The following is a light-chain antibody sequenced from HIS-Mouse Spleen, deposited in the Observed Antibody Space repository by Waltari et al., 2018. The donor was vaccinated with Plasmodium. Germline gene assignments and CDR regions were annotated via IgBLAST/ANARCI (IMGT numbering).Light chain of an antibody. Sequence: QSALTQPASVSGSPGQSITISCTGTSSDVGSYNLVSWYQQHPGKAPKLMIYEGSKRPSGVSYRFSGSKSGNTASLTISGLQAEDEADYYCCSYAGSRMVFGGGTKLTVL. J-gene: IGLJ2*01. CDR3: CSYAGSRMV. CDR2: EGS. CDR1: SSDVGSYNL. V-gene: IGLV2-23*01.